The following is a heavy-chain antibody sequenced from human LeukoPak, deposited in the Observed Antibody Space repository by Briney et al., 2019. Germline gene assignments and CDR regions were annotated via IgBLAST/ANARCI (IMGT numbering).Heavy chain of an antibody. CDR2: IYYSGST. V-gene: IGHV4-31*03. CDR1: GGSISSGGYY. D-gene: IGHD2-2*01. CDR3: ARDRCSSTSCGNWFDP. J-gene: IGHJ5*02. Sequence: SETLSLTCTVSGGSISSGGYYWSWIRQHPGKGLEWIGYIYYSGSTYYNPSLKSRVTISVDTSKNQFSPKLSSVTAADTAVYYCARDRCSSTSCGNWFDPWGQGTLVTVSS.